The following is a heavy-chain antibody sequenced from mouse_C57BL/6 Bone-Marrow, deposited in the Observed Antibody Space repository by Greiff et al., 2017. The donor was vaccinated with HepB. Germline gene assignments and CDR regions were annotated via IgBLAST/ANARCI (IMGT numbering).Heavy chain of an antibody. J-gene: IGHJ1*03. Sequence: VQLQQSGPGLVQPSQSLSITCTVSGFSLTSYGVQWVRQSPGKGLEWLGVIWRGGSTDYNAAFMSRLSITKDTSKSQVFFKMNSLQADDTAIYYCAASITTGYFDVWGTVTTVTVSS. V-gene: IGHV2-5*01. D-gene: IGHD1-1*01. CDR2: IWRGGST. CDR1: GFSLTSYG. CDR3: AASITTGYFDV.